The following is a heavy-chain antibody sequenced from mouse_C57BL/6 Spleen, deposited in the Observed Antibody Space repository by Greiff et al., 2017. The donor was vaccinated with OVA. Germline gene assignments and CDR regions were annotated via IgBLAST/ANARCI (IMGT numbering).Heavy chain of an antibody. CDR1: GFTFSDYY. CDR3: ARAVYGRGWYLDY. CDR2: INYDGSST. V-gene: IGHV5-16*01. Sequence: EVMLVESEGGLVQPGSSMKLSCTASGFTFSDYYMAWVRQVPEKGLEWVANINYDGSSTYYLDSLKSRFIISTDNAKNILYLQMSSLKSEDTATYYCARAVYGRGWYLDYWGQGTTLTVSS. D-gene: IGHD1-1*01. J-gene: IGHJ2*01.